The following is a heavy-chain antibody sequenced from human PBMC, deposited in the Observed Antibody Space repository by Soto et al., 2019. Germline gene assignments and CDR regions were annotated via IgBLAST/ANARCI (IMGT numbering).Heavy chain of an antibody. D-gene: IGHD4-4*01. Sequence: PSETLSLTCTVSSGSISRYYWSWIRQPPGKGLEWIGYISYSGSTSYNPSLNSRVTISVDTSKNQFSLRLNSVTAADTAVYYCAGSMTTITNRFDYWGQGTLVTVSS. J-gene: IGHJ4*02. CDR3: AGSMTTITNRFDY. CDR1: SGSISRYY. V-gene: IGHV4-59*01. CDR2: ISYSGST.